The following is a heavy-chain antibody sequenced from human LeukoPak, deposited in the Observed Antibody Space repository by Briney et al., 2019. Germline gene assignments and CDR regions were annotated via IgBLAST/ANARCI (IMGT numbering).Heavy chain of an antibody. Sequence: PSETLSLTCTVSGGSISSYYWSWIRQPPGKGLEWIGYIYYSGSTNYNPSLKSRVTISVGTSKNQFSLKLSSVTAADTAVYYCARVLYSSGWYGSYYYYGMVVWGQGTTVTVSS. CDR3: ARVLYSSGWYGSYYYYGMVV. CDR2: IYYSGST. V-gene: IGHV4-59*01. J-gene: IGHJ6*02. CDR1: GGSISSYY. D-gene: IGHD6-19*01.